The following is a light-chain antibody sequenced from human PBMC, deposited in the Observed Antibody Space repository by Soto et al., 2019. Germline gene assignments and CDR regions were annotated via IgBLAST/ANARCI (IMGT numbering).Light chain of an antibody. CDR1: QSVENY. CDR3: HQRYNWPPLS. V-gene: IGKV3-11*01. CDR2: DTS. J-gene: IGKJ4*01. Sequence: EIVLTQSPATLSLSPGERATLSCRASQSVENYFAWFQQKRGQAPRLLIYDTSNRAAGIPDRFSGSGSGTDFPLTISLLEPEDFGVYYCHQRYNWPPLSFGGGPKVEVK.